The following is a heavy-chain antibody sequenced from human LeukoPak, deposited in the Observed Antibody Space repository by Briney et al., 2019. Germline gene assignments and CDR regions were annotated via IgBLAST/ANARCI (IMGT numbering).Heavy chain of an antibody. CDR1: GFTFSSYA. Sequence: GGSLRLSCAASGFTFSSYAIHWVRQAPGKGLEWVAVISYDECNKYYVDSVKGRFTISRDNSKSTLSLQMNSLSPEDTAVYYCARETDGMDVWGQGTTVTVSS. CDR2: ISYDECNK. D-gene: IGHD2-21*02. V-gene: IGHV3-30-3*01. CDR3: ARETDGMDV. J-gene: IGHJ6*02.